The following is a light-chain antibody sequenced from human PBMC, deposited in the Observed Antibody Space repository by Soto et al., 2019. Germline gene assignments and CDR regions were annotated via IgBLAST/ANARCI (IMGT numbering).Light chain of an antibody. J-gene: IGLJ1*01. CDR1: SSDVGGYKF. V-gene: IGLV2-14*01. Sequence: QSALTQPASVSGSPGQSITISCTGTSSDVGGYKFVSWYQQHPGKVPKLLIYEVTNRPSGVSNRLSGSKSGNTASLTISGLQAEDEADYYCSSYAGSSPLYVFGTGTKVTVL. CDR3: SSYAGSSPLYV. CDR2: EVT.